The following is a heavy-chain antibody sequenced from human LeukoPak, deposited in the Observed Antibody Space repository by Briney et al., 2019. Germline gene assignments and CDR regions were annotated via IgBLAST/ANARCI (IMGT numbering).Heavy chain of an antibody. J-gene: IGHJ4*02. CDR3: ARDGGYYLKRPFDY. CDR2: ISYDGSNK. V-gene: IGHV3-30*03. Sequence: GGSLRLSCAASGFTFSSYGMHWVRQAPGEGLEWVAVISYDGSNKYYADSVKGRFTISRDNSKNTLYLQMNSLRAEDTAVYYCARDGGYYLKRPFDYWGQGTLVTVSS. D-gene: IGHD3-22*01. CDR1: GFTFSSYG.